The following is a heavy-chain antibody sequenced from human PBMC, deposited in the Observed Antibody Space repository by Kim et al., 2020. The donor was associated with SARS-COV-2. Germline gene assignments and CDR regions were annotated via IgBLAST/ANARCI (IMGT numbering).Heavy chain of an antibody. CDR1: GFTFSSYA. CDR2: ISYDGSNK. D-gene: IGHD3-3*01. J-gene: IGHJ5*02. Sequence: GGSLRLSCAASGFTFSSYAMHWVRQAPGKGLEWVAVISYDGSNKYYADSVKGRFTISRDNSKNTLYLQMNSLRAEDTAVYYCARARYDFWSGYNGNWFDPWGQGTLVTVSS. CDR3: ARARYDFWSGYNGNWFDP. V-gene: IGHV3-30-3*01.